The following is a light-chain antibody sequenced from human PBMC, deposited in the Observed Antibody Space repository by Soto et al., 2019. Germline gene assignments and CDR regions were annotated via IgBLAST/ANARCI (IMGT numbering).Light chain of an antibody. CDR2: DAS. CDR1: QGISSA. CDR3: QQFDGYPFT. Sequence: AIQLTQSPSSLSASVGESVTITCRASQGISSALAWYQQTPGRAPKLLIYDASTLESGVPSRFRGSRSGTDFTLTVTSLQPEDLATYYCQQFDGYPFTFGPGTKVDI. J-gene: IGKJ3*01. V-gene: IGKV1-13*02.